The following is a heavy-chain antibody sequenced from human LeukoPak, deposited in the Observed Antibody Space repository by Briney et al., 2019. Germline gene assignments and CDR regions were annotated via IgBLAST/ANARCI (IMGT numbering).Heavy chain of an antibody. Sequence: SETLSLTCTVAGGFISSRSYYWGWIRQPPVKGLEWIGSIYYSGSSYYNPSLRSRVTISVDTSKNHFSLKLSSVTAADTAVYYCARNRDGYNSFDYWGQGTLVTVSS. D-gene: IGHD5-24*01. CDR2: IYYSGSS. CDR3: ARNRDGYNSFDY. J-gene: IGHJ4*02. CDR1: GGFISSRSYY. V-gene: IGHV4-39*07.